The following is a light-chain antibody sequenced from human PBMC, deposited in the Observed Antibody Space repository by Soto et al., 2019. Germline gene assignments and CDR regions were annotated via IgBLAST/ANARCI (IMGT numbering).Light chain of an antibody. CDR2: EVG. V-gene: IGLV2-14*01. Sequence: QSALTQPASVSGSPGQSITISCTGTNSDVGAYSYVSWHQQHPGKAPKLIIYEVGQRPSGISDRFSGSKSDNTASLTISGLQTEDEADYYCCSYTSSSTWVFGGGTKLTVL. CDR3: CSYTSSSTWV. CDR1: NSDVGAYSY. J-gene: IGLJ3*02.